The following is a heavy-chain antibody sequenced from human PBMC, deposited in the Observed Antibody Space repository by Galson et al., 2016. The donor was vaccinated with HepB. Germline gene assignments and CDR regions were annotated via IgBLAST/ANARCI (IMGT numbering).Heavy chain of an antibody. CDR3: AKGAGDCSSTTCTGYYDC. D-gene: IGHD2-2*01. CDR2: IGGGGGGT. CDR1: GFSFSTHA. J-gene: IGHJ4*02. Sequence: SLRLSCAASGFSFSTHAMSWVRRAPGKGLEWVSVIGGGGGGTYYTDSVKGRFTTSRDNSGNTLYLQMNSLRAEDTAIYYCAKGAGDCSSTTCTGYYDCWGQGALVTVSS. V-gene: IGHV3-23*01.